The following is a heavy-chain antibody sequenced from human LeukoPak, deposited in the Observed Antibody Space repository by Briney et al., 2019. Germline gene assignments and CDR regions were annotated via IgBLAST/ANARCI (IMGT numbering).Heavy chain of an antibody. Sequence: SETLSLTCTVSGYSISSSYWSWLRQPPGKTLEWIGYIYYTGTTNYNPSLKRRVTMSIDTSKNQFSLNLNSVTAADTAVYYCARGFYDSSGYSNCFDPWGQGTLVTVSS. D-gene: IGHD3-22*01. CDR1: GYSISSSY. CDR2: IYYTGTT. J-gene: IGHJ5*02. V-gene: IGHV4-59*01. CDR3: ARGFYDSSGYSNCFDP.